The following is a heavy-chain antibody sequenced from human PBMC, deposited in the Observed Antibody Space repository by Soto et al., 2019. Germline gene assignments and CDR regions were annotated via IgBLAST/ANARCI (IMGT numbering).Heavy chain of an antibody. J-gene: IGHJ1*01. CDR1: GGSISSSSYY. Sequence: QLQLQESGPGLVKPSETLSLTCTVSGGSISSSSYYWGWIRQPPGKGLEWIGSIYYSGRTYYNPSLKSRVTISVDTSKNQFSLKRSSVTAADTAVYYCASRIYDYIWGSYRMGYFQHWGQGTLVTVSS. D-gene: IGHD3-16*02. CDR3: ASRIYDYIWGSYRMGYFQH. V-gene: IGHV4-39*01. CDR2: IYYSGRT.